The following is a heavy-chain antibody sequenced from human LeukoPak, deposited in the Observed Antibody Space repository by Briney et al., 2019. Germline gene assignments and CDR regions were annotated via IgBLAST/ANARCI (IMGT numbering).Heavy chain of an antibody. CDR2: VYYKGNT. Sequence: SETLSLTCIVSGGSVSSSSYYWGWIRQSPGRGLEWIGSVYYKGNTYYSPSLKSRVTISVDRSKNQFSLKLSSVTAADTAVYYCASGGSSGYYFDAFDIWGQGTMVTVSS. V-gene: IGHV4-39*07. CDR1: GGSVSSSSYY. D-gene: IGHD3-22*01. J-gene: IGHJ3*02. CDR3: ASGGSSGYYFDAFDI.